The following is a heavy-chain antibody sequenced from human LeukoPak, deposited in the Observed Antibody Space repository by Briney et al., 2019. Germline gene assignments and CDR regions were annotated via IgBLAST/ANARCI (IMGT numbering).Heavy chain of an antibody. V-gene: IGHV4-34*01. CDR2: INHSGST. Sequence: PSETLSLTCAVYGGSFSGYYWSWIRQPPGKGLEWIGEINHSGSTNYNPSLKSRVTISVDTSKNQFSLKLSSVTAADTAVYYCAWKAVAGTDAFDIWGQGTMVTVSS. D-gene: IGHD6-19*01. CDR3: AWKAVAGTDAFDI. CDR1: GGSFSGYY. J-gene: IGHJ3*02.